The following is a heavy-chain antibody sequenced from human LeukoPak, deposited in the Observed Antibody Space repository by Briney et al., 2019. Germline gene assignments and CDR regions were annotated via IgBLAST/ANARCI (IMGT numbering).Heavy chain of an antibody. D-gene: IGHD4/OR15-4a*01. CDR1: GYTFTGYY. CDR3: LRDLTYGGISSPDC. Sequence: ASVKVSCKASGYTFTGYYIHWVRQAPGQGLEWMGWISPNSGGTNSAQKFQGRVTMTRDTSISTAYMELGRLTSDDTAMYFCLRDLTYGGISSPDCWGQGSLVTVSS. V-gene: IGHV1-2*02. CDR2: ISPNSGGT. J-gene: IGHJ4*02.